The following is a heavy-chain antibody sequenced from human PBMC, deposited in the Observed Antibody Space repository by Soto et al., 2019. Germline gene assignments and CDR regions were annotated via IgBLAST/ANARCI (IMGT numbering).Heavy chain of an antibody. D-gene: IGHD6-19*01. CDR1: VGSISVSY. Sequence: AETLCITCSVSVGSISVSYWDWIGQSQGKGLEWFGYVYYTGSTNDSPSLMSRVSISVDTSKNEFSLRLSSVTAADTAVYFCARSVAVPGAHIDYWGQGTQVTVSS. CDR2: VYYTGST. J-gene: IGHJ4*02. CDR3: ARSVAVPGAHIDY. V-gene: IGHV4-59*01.